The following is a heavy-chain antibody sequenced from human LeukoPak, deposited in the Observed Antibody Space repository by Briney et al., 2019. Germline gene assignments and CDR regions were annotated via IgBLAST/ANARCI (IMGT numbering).Heavy chain of an antibody. CDR1: GGSISSGGYY. CDR3: ARAYSNYGTPVSGGYYFDY. V-gene: IGHV4-31*03. Sequence: SETLSLTCTVSGGSISSGGYYWSWIRQHPGKGLEWIGYIYYSGSTYYNPSLESRVTISVYTSKNQFSLKLSSVTAADTAVYYCARAYSNYGTPVSGGYYFDYWGQGTLVTVSS. D-gene: IGHD4-4*01. J-gene: IGHJ4*02. CDR2: IYYSGST.